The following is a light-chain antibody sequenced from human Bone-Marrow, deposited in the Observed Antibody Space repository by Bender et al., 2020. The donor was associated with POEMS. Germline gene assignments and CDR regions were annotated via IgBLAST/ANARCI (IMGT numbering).Light chain of an antibody. CDR3: SSYAGSPSYIL. Sequence: SALTQPASVSGSPGQSITISCTGTNSDIGSYNLVSWYQQYPGKAPKVILYGVTKRPSGVSSRFSGSKSDNTASLTISGLQAEDEAAYYCSSYAGSPSYILFGGGTKLTVL. CDR1: NSDIGSYNL. V-gene: IGLV2-23*02. J-gene: IGLJ2*01. CDR2: GVT.